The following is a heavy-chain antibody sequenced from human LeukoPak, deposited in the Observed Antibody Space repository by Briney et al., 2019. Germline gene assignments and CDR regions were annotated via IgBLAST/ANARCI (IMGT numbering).Heavy chain of an antibody. V-gene: IGHV3-66*01. CDR2: IYRCGST. CDR1: GFTFSSYE. J-gene: IGHJ4*02. CDR3: VTEVSGSFPT. Sequence: GGSLRLSCAASGFTFSSYEMNWVRQAPGKGLEWVSVIYRCGSTYNADSVKGRFTISRDNSKNTLYLQMNSLKSEDTAVYYCVTEVSGSFPTWGQGTLVTVSS. D-gene: IGHD1-26*01.